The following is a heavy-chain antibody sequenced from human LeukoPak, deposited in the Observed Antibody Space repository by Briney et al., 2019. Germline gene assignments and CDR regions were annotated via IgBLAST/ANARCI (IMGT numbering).Heavy chain of an antibody. J-gene: IGHJ4*02. CDR1: GGSICSGRYY. V-gene: IGHV4-61*02. Sequence: PSQTLSLTCTVSGGSICSGRYYWSWIRQPAGKGLEWIGRIYTSGSTNYNPSLKSRVTISVDTSKNQFSLKLNSVTAADTAVYYCARISLTGYAPISGYFDYWGQGTLVTVSS. CDR3: ARISLTGYAPISGYFDY. D-gene: IGHD3-9*01. CDR2: IYTSGST.